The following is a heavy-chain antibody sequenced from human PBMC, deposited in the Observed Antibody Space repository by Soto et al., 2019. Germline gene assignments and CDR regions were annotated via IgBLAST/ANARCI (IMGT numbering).Heavy chain of an antibody. CDR2: ISAYNGNT. V-gene: IGHV1-18*04. Sequence: ASVNVSCKASGYTFTSYGISWVRQAPGQGLEWMGWISAYNGNTNYAQKLQGRVTMTTDTSTSTAYMELRSLRSDDTAVYYCARNQDYDFWSGYKNWFDPWGQGTLVTVSS. CDR3: ARNQDYDFWSGYKNWFDP. CDR1: GYTFTSYG. D-gene: IGHD3-3*01. J-gene: IGHJ5*02.